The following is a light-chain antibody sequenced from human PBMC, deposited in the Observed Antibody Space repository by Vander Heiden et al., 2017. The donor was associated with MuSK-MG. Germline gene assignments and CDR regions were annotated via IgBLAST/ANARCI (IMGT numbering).Light chain of an antibody. J-gene: IGKJ2*01. Sequence: DIVMTQSPDSLAVSLGERATINCKSSQTIYYSSTNKNYLAWYQQRPGQPPKLLIYWASTRESGVPDRFSGSGSGTDFTLTISSLQAEDVAVYYCQQYHSFPYTFGQGTTLEIK. V-gene: IGKV4-1*01. CDR2: WAS. CDR1: QTIYYSSTNKNY. CDR3: QQYHSFPYT.